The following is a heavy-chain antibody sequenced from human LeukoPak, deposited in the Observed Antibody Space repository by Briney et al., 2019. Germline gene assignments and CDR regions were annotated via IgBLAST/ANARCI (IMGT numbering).Heavy chain of an antibody. J-gene: IGHJ5*02. V-gene: IGHV4-34*01. D-gene: IGHD3-10*01. CDR1: GGSFSGYY. CDR3: ASGAMVRGVIWFDP. CDR2: INHSGST. Sequence: SETLSLTCAVYGGSFSGYYWSWIRQPPGKGLEWIGEINHSGSTNYNPSLKSQVTISVDTSKNQFSLKLTSVTAADTAVYYCASGAMVRGVIWFDPWGQGTLVTVSS.